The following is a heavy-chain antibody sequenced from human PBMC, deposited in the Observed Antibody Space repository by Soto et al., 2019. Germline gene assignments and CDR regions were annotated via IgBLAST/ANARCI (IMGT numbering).Heavy chain of an antibody. CDR1: GGTFSSSG. D-gene: IGHD3-16*02. Sequence: SVKVSCKASGGTFSSSGFSWVRQAPGQGLEWMGMIVPSLDTTNYAQKFQARVTITADEVTSTAYMELRSLRPEDTAVYYCARWPQPRYTADPYAVDVWGQGTRVTVSS. CDR3: ARWPQPRYTADPYAVDV. V-gene: IGHV1-69*11. CDR2: IVPSLDTT. J-gene: IGHJ6*02.